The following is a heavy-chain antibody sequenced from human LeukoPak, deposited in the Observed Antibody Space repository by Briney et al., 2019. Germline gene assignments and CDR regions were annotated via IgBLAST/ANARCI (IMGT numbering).Heavy chain of an antibody. CDR3: ANGDYGDCY. J-gene: IGHJ4*02. Sequence: GGSLRLSCAASGFTFSSYAMHWVRQAPGKGLEWVAVISYDGSNKYYADSVKGRFTISRDNSKNTLYLQMNSLRAEDTAVYYCANGDYGDCYWGQGTLVTVSS. CDR2: ISYDGSNK. V-gene: IGHV3-30*04. CDR1: GFTFSSYA. D-gene: IGHD4-17*01.